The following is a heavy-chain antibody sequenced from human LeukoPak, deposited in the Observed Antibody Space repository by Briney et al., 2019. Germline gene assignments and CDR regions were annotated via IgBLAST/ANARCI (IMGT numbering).Heavy chain of an antibody. CDR2: IYPGDSDT. Sequence: GESLKISCKGSGYSFITYRIGWVRQMPGKGLEWMGIIYPGDSDTRYSPSFQGQVTISADKSISTAYLQWSSLKASDTAMYYCARPRDHAFDIWGQGTMVTVSS. CDR1: GYSFITYR. J-gene: IGHJ3*02. CDR3: ARPRDHAFDI. V-gene: IGHV5-51*01.